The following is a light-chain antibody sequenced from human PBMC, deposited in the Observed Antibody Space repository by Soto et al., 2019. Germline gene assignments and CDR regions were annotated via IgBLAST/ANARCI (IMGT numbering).Light chain of an antibody. Sequence: PGERATLSCRASQSVGNNLAWYQQKPGQAPRLLIHGASIRATGVPARFSGSGSGTEFTLTISSLQSEDFAVYYCQQCDDWPRTFGQGTKVDIK. J-gene: IGKJ1*01. CDR3: QQCDDWPRT. V-gene: IGKV3-15*01. CDR2: GAS. CDR1: QSVGNN.